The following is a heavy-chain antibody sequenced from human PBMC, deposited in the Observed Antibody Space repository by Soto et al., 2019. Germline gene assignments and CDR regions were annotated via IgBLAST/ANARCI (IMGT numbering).Heavy chain of an antibody. V-gene: IGHV3-15*07. Sequence: EVQLVESGGGLVKPGGSLRLSCAASGFTCTDDWMNWVRQAPGKGLEWVGRIKSKTAGGAIYYTTPVEGRVTISRDDSENTLYLQMNSLKTEDTAVYYCATDGGRWGQGTLVTVSS. CDR1: GFTCTDDW. CDR2: IKSKTAGGAI. CDR3: ATDGGR. J-gene: IGHJ4*02.